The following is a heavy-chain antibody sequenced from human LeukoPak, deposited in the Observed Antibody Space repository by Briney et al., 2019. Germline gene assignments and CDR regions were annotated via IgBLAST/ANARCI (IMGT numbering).Heavy chain of an antibody. CDR2: ISSSSYI. CDR3: AKDRSVTTSFYWYFDL. D-gene: IGHD4-17*01. CDR1: GFTFSSYS. Sequence: GGSLRLSCAASGFTFSSYSMNWVRQAPGKGLEWVSSISSSSYIYYADSVKGRFTISRDNSKNTLYLQMNSLRAEDTALYYCAKDRSVTTSFYWYFDLWGRGTLVTVSS. J-gene: IGHJ2*01. V-gene: IGHV3-21*01.